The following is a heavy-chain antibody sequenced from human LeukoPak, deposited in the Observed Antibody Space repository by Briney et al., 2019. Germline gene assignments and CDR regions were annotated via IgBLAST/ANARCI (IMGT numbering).Heavy chain of an antibody. Sequence: PSETLSLTCTVSGGSISSYYWSWIRQPAGKGLEWIGRLYTSGSTNYNPSLKSRVTMSVDTSKNQFSLKLSSVTAADSAVYYCARDRLRPWGPDAFDIWGQGTMVTVSS. V-gene: IGHV4-4*07. CDR3: ARDRLRPWGPDAFDI. CDR1: GGSISSYY. CDR2: LYTSGST. J-gene: IGHJ3*02. D-gene: IGHD3-16*01.